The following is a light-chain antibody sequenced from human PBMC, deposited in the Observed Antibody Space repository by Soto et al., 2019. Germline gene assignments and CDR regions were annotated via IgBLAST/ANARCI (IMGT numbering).Light chain of an antibody. J-gene: IGKJ1*01. CDR3: QQYGRT. CDR1: QSVSSSY. CDR2: GAS. V-gene: IGKV3-20*01. Sequence: EIVLTQSPGTLSFSPGERATLSCRASQSVSSSYLAWYQQKPGQAPRLLIYGASSRATGIPDRFSGSGSGTDFTLTLSRLEPEDFAVYYCQQYGRTFGQGTKVDIK.